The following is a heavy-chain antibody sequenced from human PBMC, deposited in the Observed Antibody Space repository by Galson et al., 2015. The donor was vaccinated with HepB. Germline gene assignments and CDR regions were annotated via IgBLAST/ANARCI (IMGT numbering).Heavy chain of an antibody. J-gene: IGHJ6*03. CDR2: INTNTGTP. Sequence: SVKVSCKAFGYTFTTYYINWVRQTPRQGLEWVACINTNTGTPTNAQGLPGRFVFSLYTSVSTAYLQISSLKAEDTAVYYCARDGQGISFPHYYYYYMDVWGKGTTVTVSS. CDR3: ARDGQGISFPHYYYYYMDV. CDR1: GYTFTTYY. V-gene: IGHV7-4-1*02. D-gene: IGHD2-2*01.